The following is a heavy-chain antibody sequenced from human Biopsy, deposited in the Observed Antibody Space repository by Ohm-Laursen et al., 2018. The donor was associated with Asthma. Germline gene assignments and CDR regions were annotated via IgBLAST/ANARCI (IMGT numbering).Heavy chain of an antibody. J-gene: IGHJ6*02. CDR2: TNERGVT. CDR1: PGSFSGFF. Sequence: SDTLSLTCDVYPGSFSGFFWTWIRQSPGKGLEWIGETNERGVTNNNPSLKSQVIISIDTYCNRVSLKLTSVTAADTAVYYCARGPELDVWGQGTTVTVSS. V-gene: IGHV4-34*01. CDR3: ARGPELDV.